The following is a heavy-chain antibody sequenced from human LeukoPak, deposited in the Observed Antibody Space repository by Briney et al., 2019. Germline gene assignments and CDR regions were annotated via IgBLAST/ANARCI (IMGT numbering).Heavy chain of an antibody. J-gene: IGHJ4*02. Sequence: SETLSLTCTVSGGPISSYYWNWIRQPPGKGLEWIGYIYYSGTTDYNPSLKSRVTISVDTSKNQFSLKLSSVTAADTAVYYCARGVYIAAAQYGYWGQGTLVTVSS. CDR3: ARGVYIAAAQYGY. CDR2: IYYSGTT. CDR1: GGPISSYY. V-gene: IGHV4-59*01. D-gene: IGHD6-13*01.